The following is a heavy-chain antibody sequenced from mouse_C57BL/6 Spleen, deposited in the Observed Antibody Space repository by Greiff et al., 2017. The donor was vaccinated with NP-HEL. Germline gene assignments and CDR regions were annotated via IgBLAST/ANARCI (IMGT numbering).Heavy chain of an antibody. J-gene: IGHJ2*01. CDR3: ARSGYYGSSYPYYFDY. CDR1: GFSLSTSGMG. CDR2: IYWDDDK. Sequence: QVTLKVSGPGILQSSQTLSLTCSFSGFSLSTSGMGVSWIRQPSGKGLEWLAHIYWDDDKRYNPSLKSRHTISKYTSRNQVFLKITSVDTADTATYYCARSGYYGSSYPYYFDYWGQGTTLTVSS. V-gene: IGHV8-12*01. D-gene: IGHD1-1*01.